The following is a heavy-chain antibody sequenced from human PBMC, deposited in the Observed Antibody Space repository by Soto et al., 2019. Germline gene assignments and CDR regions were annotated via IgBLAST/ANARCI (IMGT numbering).Heavy chain of an antibody. CDR2: IKSETDGGTT. CDR1: GFTFSHSW. CDR3: PTYDYIWGNYRYRWAY. V-gene: IGHV3-15*01. D-gene: IGHD3-16*02. J-gene: IGHJ4*02. Sequence: VQLVESGGGLVKPGGSLRLSCAASGFTFSHSWMSWVRQVPGKGLEWVARIKSETDGGTTDYAAPVEGRFTISRDDSKNTLFLQMNSVKTADTAVYYCPTYDYIWGNYRYRWAYWGQGTLVTVSS.